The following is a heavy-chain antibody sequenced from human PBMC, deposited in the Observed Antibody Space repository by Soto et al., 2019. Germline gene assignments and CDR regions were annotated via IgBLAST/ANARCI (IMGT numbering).Heavy chain of an antibody. CDR1: GDTVTKYG. J-gene: IGHJ4*02. Sequence: QVHLVQSGGEVKKPGASVKVSCKASGDTVTKYGISWVRQAPGQGLEWLGWISFYNGHTNYALKFQDRITFTTDTSTSSASMELRSLTSVATAVYYCASATSIAVAGKETWGQGTLVTVSS. CDR3: ASATSIAVAGKET. CDR2: ISFYNGHT. V-gene: IGHV1-18*01. D-gene: IGHD6-19*01.